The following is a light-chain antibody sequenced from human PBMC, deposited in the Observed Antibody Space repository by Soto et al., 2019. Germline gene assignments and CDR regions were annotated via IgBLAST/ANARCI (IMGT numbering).Light chain of an antibody. CDR1: SSDVGGYKY. CDR2: EVT. J-gene: IGLJ3*02. CDR3: SSFTSSNTWV. V-gene: IGLV2-14*01. Sequence: QSVLTQPASVSGSPGQSITISCTGTSSDVGGYKYVSWYQQHPDKAPKLMIYEVTNRPSGVSNRFSGSKSGNTASLTISGLQAEDEADYYCSSFTSSNTWVFGGGTKVTV.